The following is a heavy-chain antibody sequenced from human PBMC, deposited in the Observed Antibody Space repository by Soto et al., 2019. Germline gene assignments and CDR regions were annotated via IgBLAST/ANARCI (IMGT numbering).Heavy chain of an antibody. Sequence: AWGSLRLSCSASGFTFYNCAIHCFRQSPVKGLEWVSGISWDSTTVGYADSVKGRFTISRDDAKNSLYLQMNSLRREDTALYYCVQGRYPTMATPLDHWGQGTLVTVSS. CDR1: GFTFYNCA. J-gene: IGHJ5*02. V-gene: IGHV3-9*01. CDR3: VQGRYPTMATPLDH. CDR2: ISWDSTTV. D-gene: IGHD1-1*01.